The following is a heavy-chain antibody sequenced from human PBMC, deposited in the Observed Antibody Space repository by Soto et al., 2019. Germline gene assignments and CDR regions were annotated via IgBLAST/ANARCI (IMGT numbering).Heavy chain of an antibody. CDR1: GYTFTSYD. D-gene: IGHD2-2*02. J-gene: IGHJ6*03. Sequence: QVQLVQSGAEVKKPGASVKVSCKASGYTFTSYDINWVRQATGQGLEWMGWMNPNSGNTGYAQKFQGRVTMTRNTSISTAYMELSSLRSEDTAVYYCARGGCSSTSCYSLGDYYYYYMDVWGKGNTVTVSS. CDR2: MNPNSGNT. V-gene: IGHV1-8*01. CDR3: ARGGCSSTSCYSLGDYYYYYMDV.